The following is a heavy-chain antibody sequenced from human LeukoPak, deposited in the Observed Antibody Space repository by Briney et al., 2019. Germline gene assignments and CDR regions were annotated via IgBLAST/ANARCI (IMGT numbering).Heavy chain of an antibody. CDR2: INHSGST. Sequence: PSETLSLTCAVYGGSFSGYYWSWIRQPPGEGLEWIGEINHSGSTNYNPSLKSRVTISVDTSKNQFSLKLSSVTAADTAVYYCARGSIYGDYVNAFDIWGQGTMVTVSS. CDR3: ARGSIYGDYVNAFDI. D-gene: IGHD4-17*01. CDR1: GGSFSGYY. V-gene: IGHV4-34*01. J-gene: IGHJ3*02.